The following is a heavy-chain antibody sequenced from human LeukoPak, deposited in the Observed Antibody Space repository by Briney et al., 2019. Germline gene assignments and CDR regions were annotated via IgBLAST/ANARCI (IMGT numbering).Heavy chain of an antibody. CDR2: INPKSGGT. V-gene: IGHV1-2*02. J-gene: IGHJ4*02. D-gene: IGHD1-26*01. Sequence: ASVKVSCKASGNTFTADFLHWVRQAPGQGLEWMGWINPKSGGTYYAQRFQGRVTMTRDTSITTAYMEVTSLRSDDTAVYYCAREVGYNNDFWGQGTLVTVSS. CDR1: GNTFTADF. CDR3: AREVGYNNDF.